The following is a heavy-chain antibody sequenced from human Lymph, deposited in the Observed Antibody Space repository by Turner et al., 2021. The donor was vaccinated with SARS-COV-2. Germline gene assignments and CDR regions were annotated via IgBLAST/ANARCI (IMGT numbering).Heavy chain of an antibody. Sequence: QVQLVESGGGVVEPGRSLRRSCAASGFTFSSYAMRWVRQAPGKGLEWMAVISYDGSNKYYAYSVNGRFTIPRDNSKNTLYLQMNSLRAEDTAVYYGARAGSGSYLSWFDPWGQGTLVTVSS. J-gene: IGHJ5*02. V-gene: IGHV3-30-3*01. CDR2: ISYDGSNK. D-gene: IGHD1-26*01. CDR3: ARAGSGSYLSWFDP. CDR1: GFTFSSYA.